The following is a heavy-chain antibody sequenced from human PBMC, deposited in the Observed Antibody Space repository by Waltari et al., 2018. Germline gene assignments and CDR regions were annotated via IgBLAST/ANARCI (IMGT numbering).Heavy chain of an antibody. CDR1: GGSFSGYY. V-gene: IGHV4-34*01. D-gene: IGHD3-10*01. CDR3: ARATPDLMVRGVSRRRFDP. CDR2: ISHSGNT. Sequence: QVQLQQWGAGLLKPSGTLSLTCAVSGGSFSGYYWSWIRQPPGKGLEWIGEISHSGNTNYNPSLKSRVTISVDTSKTQFSVRLTSVTTADTATYFCARATPDLMVRGVSRRRFDPWGQGTLITVSS. J-gene: IGHJ5*02.